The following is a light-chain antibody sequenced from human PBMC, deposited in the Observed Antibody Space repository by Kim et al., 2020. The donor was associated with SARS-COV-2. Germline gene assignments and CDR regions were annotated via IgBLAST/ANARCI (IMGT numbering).Light chain of an antibody. CDR3: QHYSTFPWT. Sequence: ASPGDTVTITCRASHNINIWLAWYQQREGKAPKLLVYRASRLESGIQSRFSASGSGTEFSLTITGLQPEDLATYYCQHYSTFPWTFGQGTKVDIK. J-gene: IGKJ1*01. CDR1: HNINIW. V-gene: IGKV1-5*03. CDR2: RAS.